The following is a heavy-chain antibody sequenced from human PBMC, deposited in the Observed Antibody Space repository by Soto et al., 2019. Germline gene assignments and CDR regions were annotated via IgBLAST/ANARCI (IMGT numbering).Heavy chain of an antibody. Sequence: QVQLVESGGGVVQPGTSLRLSCAASGFTFSTYAMYWVRQFPGKGLEWLATISYEGSTVYYADSVRGRFTISRDNSLNTVFLQMSGLRPEDTALYYCARGFETAGGDYYYYGMDVWGLGTTVTVSS. CDR3: ARGFETAGGDYYYYGMDV. V-gene: IGHV3-30-3*01. CDR1: GFTFSTYA. J-gene: IGHJ6*02. CDR2: ISYEGSTV. D-gene: IGHD1-1*01.